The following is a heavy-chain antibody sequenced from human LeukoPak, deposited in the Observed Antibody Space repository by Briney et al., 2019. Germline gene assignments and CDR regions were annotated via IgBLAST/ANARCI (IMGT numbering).Heavy chain of an antibody. D-gene: IGHD2-2*02. V-gene: IGHV4-34*01. Sequence: SETLSLTCAVYGGSFSGYYWSWIRQPPGKGLEWIGEINHSGSTNYNPSLKSRVTISVDTPKNQFSLKLSSVTAADTAVYYCARAPPRYCSSTSCYTNNWFDPWGQGTLVTVSS. J-gene: IGHJ5*02. CDR2: INHSGST. CDR1: GGSFSGYY. CDR3: ARAPPRYCSSTSCYTNNWFDP.